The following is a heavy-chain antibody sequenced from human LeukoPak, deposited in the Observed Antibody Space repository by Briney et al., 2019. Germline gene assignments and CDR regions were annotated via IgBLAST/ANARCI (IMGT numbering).Heavy chain of an antibody. CDR3: AQKGGTAH. CDR2: ISSTSGNV. D-gene: IGHD2-15*01. CDR1: GFSFSRFG. Sequence: GGALRLSCVASGFSFSRFGMNWGRQAPGKGLEWISHISSTSGNVYYADSVKGRFTISRDNAKNSLYLQMSSLRVEDTAIYDCAQKGGTAHWGQGSLVTVSS. V-gene: IGHV3-48*01. J-gene: IGHJ4*02.